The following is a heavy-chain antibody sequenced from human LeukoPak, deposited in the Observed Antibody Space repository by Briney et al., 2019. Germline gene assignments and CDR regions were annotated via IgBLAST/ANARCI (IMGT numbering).Heavy chain of an antibody. CDR3: ARGPSNWYFDY. V-gene: IGHV4-61*01. Sequence: PSETLSLTCTVSGVSVSSGSYYWSWIRQPPGKGLEWIGYIYYSGSTNYNPSLKSRVTISVDTSKNQFSLKLNSVTAADTAVYYCARGPSNWYFDYWGQGTLVTVSS. J-gene: IGHJ4*02. CDR1: GVSVSSGSYY. D-gene: IGHD1-1*01. CDR2: IYYSGST.